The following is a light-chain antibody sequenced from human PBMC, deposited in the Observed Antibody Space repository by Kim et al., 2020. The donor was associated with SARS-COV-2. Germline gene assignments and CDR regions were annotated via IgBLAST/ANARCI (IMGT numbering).Light chain of an antibody. V-gene: IGKV3-20*01. CDR3: QQHGGSPPYS. Sequence: EIVMTQSPATLSVSPGERATLSCRASQSVSSNDLAWYQQKPGQAPRVLIYGASSRATGIPDRFSGSGSGTDFTLTISRLEPEDFAVYYCQQHGGSPPYSFGQGTKLEI. J-gene: IGKJ2*03. CDR2: GAS. CDR1: QSVSSND.